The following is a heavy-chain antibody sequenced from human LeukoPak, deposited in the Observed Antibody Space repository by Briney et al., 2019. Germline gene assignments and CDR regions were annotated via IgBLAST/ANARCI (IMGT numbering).Heavy chain of an antibody. CDR1: GFTFSSYW. D-gene: IGHD1-26*01. V-gene: IGHV3-7*01. Sequence: GGSLRLSCAASGFTFSSYWMNWVRLAPGKGLEWVANIKQDGSQKYYVDSVKGRFTISRDNAKNSVYLQMNSLRAEDTAVYYCAGDGSGGSTQYNWFDPWGQGTLVTVSS. CDR3: AGDGSGGSTQYNWFDP. J-gene: IGHJ5*02. CDR2: IKQDGSQK.